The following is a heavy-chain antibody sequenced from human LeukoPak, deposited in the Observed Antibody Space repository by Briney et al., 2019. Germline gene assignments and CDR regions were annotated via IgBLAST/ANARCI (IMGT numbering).Heavy chain of an antibody. D-gene: IGHD6-13*01. Sequence: SETLSLTCSVSTASLISYYWSWIRQPPGKGLEWIGYIYSSGSTNYNPSLESRVTISEDTSKNQFSLKLRSVTAADTAIYYCARRSWYVDYWGQGTLVTVSS. CDR2: IYSSGST. CDR3: ARRSWYVDY. CDR1: TASLISYY. V-gene: IGHV4-59*08. J-gene: IGHJ4*02.